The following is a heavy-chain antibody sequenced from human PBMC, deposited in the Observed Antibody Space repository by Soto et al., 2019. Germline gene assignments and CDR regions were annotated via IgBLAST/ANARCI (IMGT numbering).Heavy chain of an antibody. CDR2: IYPGDSDT. D-gene: IGHD1-26*01. J-gene: IGHJ3*02. CDR3: ARVPGIVGATTAFDI. V-gene: IGHV5-51*01. CDR1: GYSFTSYW. Sequence: GESLKISCKGSGYSFTSYWIGWVRQMPGKGLEWMGIIYPGDSDTRYSPSFQGQVIISADKSISTAYLQWSSLKASDTAMYYCARVPGIVGATTAFDIWGQGTMVTVSS.